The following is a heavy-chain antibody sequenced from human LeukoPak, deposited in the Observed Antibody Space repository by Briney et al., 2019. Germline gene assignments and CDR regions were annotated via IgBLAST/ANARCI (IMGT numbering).Heavy chain of an antibody. CDR2: ITGNGGDT. D-gene: IGHD5-18*01. CDR3: ASLDTSKS. V-gene: IGHV3-64*01. CDR1: GFTFSRNN. J-gene: IGHJ5*02. Sequence: GGSLRLPCAASGFTFSRNNMHWVRQAPGKGLEYVSSITGNGGDTYYANSVKGRFTISRDNSKNMLYLQMGSLRTEDMGVYYCASLDTSKSWGQGTLVIVSS.